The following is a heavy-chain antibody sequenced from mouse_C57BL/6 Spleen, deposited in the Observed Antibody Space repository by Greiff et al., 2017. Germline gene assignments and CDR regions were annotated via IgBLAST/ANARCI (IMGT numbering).Heavy chain of an antibody. V-gene: IGHV1-72*01. CDR2: IDPYIGGT. J-gene: IGHJ4*01. Sequence: VQLQQPGAELVKPGASVKLSCKASGYTFTSYWMQWVKQRPGRGLEWIGRIDPYIGGTKYNEKFKGKATLTVDKPSSTAYMQRSSLTSEDTAVSDDAREDIGRSYDMDYWGQGTTLTVSS. CDR1: GYTFTSYW. D-gene: IGHD3-1*01. CDR3: AREDIGRSYDMDY.